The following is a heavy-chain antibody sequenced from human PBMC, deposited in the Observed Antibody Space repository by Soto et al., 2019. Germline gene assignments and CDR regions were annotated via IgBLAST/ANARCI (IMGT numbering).Heavy chain of an antibody. V-gene: IGHV1-18*01. CDR1: GYSFSSYG. Sequence: ASVKVSCKASGYSFSSYGITWVRQAPGQGLERLGWISPYNDDTKYAQRLQGRVTMTTDTSTRTAYMDIRGLRSDDTAIYYCARGGYYDSSGARNYHYYGMDVWGQGTTVTVSS. CDR3: ARGGYYDSSGARNYHYYGMDV. J-gene: IGHJ6*02. CDR2: ISPYNDDT. D-gene: IGHD3-22*01.